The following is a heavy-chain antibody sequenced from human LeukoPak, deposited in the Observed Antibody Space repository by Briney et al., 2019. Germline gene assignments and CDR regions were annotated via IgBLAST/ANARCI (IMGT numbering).Heavy chain of an antibody. CDR1: GFTFSIYR. J-gene: IGHJ3*02. V-gene: IGHV3-21*01. CDR2: ISSSSSYI. CDR3: ARLDDFWSGIDAFDI. D-gene: IGHD3-3*01. Sequence: GGSLRLSCAASGFTFSIYRMNWVRQAPGKGLEWVSSISSSSSYIYYADSVKGRFTVSRDNAKNSLYLQMNSLRAEDTAVYYCARLDDFWSGIDAFDIWGQGTMVTVSS.